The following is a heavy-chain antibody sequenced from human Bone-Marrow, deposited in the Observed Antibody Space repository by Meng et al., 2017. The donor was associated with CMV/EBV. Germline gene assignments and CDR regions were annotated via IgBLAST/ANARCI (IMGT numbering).Heavy chain of an antibody. V-gene: IGHV3-74*01. CDR2: INSDGSDT. D-gene: IGHD2-2*01. CDR1: GFSFTTYW. Sequence: GGSLRLSCVASGFSFTTYWMHWVRQVPGKGLVWVSRINSDGSDTGYADSVNGRFTISRDNAKNTLFLQMNSLRAEDTALYYCARSYPNFYYGMAVWGQGATVTGSS. CDR3: ARSYPNFYYGMAV. J-gene: IGHJ6*01.